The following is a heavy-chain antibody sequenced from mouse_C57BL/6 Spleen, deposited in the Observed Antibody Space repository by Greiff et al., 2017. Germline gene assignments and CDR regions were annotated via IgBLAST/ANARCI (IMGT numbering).Heavy chain of an antibody. J-gene: IGHJ2*01. D-gene: IGHD1-1*01. V-gene: IGHV1-62-3*01. CDR2: IDPNSGGT. CDR1: GYTFTSYW. Sequence: QVQLQQPGAELVKPGASVKLSCKASGYTFTSYWMHWVKQRPGRGLEWIGRIDPNSGGTKYNQKFKDKATLTADKSSSTAYMQLSSLTSEDSAVYYCASEDYGSSYEDFDYWGQGTTLTVSS. CDR3: ASEDYGSSYEDFDY.